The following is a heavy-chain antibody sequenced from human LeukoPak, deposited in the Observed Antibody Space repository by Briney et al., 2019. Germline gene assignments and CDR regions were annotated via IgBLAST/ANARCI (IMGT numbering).Heavy chain of an antibody. CDR2: IYYSGST. D-gene: IGHD3-10*01. V-gene: IGHV4-39*01. J-gene: IGHJ5*02. CDR3: ARHGIYYGLGSSYGLPNWFDP. Sequence: SETLSLTCTVSGGSISSTRYYWGWIRQPPGKGLEWIGSIYYSGSTYYNPSLKSRVTMSVDRSKNQFSLKLSSVTAADTAVYYCARHGIYYGLGSSYGLPNWFDPWGQGTLVTV. CDR1: GGSISSTRYY.